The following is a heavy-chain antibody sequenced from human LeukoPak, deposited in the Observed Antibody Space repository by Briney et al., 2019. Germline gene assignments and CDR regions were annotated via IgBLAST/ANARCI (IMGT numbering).Heavy chain of an antibody. J-gene: IGHJ5*02. D-gene: IGHD3-3*01. V-gene: IGHV4-59*01. CDR2: IYYSGST. Sequence: SQTLSLTCTVSGGSISSYYWSWIRQPPGKGLEWVGYIYYSGSTNYNPSLKSRVTISVDTSKNQFSLKLSSVTAADTAVYYCARVTSYYDFWSGGWFDPWGQGTLVTVSS. CDR1: GGSISSYY. CDR3: ARVTSYYDFWSGGWFDP.